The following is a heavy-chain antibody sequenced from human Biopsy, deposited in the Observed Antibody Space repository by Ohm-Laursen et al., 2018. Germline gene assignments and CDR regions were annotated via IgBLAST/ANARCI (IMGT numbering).Heavy chain of an antibody. CDR3: ARDRDRRGWFDP. CDR1: GGSLSSYS. J-gene: IGHJ5*02. Sequence: SQTLSLTCTVSGGSLSSYSWSWIRQPAGKGLEWIGQIYTSGITNYNPSLKSRVIMSVDTSKIKFPLRVSSVTAADTAVYYCARDRDRRGWFDPWGQGTLVTVSS. CDR2: IYTSGIT. D-gene: IGHD1-14*01. V-gene: IGHV4-4*07.